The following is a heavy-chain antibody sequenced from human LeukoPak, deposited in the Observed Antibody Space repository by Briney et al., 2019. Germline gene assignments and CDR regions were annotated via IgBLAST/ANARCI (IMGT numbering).Heavy chain of an antibody. CDR1: GFTFSTYS. CDR2: ISSSSTDI. D-gene: IGHD3-10*01. V-gene: IGHV3-21*01. CDR3: ARGEYGSGSYHIDY. J-gene: IGHJ4*02. Sequence: GGSLRLSCAASGFTFSTYSMNWVRQAPGKGLEWVSSISSSSTDIYYGDSVKGRFAISRDNAKNSLYLQMNSLRAEDTAVYYCARGEYGSGSYHIDYWGQGTLVTVSS.